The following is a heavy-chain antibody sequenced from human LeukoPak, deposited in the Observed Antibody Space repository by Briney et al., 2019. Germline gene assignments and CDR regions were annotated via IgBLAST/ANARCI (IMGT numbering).Heavy chain of an antibody. CDR2: IIPIFGTA. D-gene: IGHD6-13*01. CDR3: ALGLGIAAAELDY. Sequence: SVKVSCKASGGTFSSYAISWVRQAPGQGLEWMGGIIPIFGTANYAQKFQGRVTITADKSTNTAYMELSSLTSEDTAVYYCALGLGIAAAELDYWGQGTLVTVSS. CDR1: GGTFSSYA. V-gene: IGHV1-69*06. J-gene: IGHJ4*02.